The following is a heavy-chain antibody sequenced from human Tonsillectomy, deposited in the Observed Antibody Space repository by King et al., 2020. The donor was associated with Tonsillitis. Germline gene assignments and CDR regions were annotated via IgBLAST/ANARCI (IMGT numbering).Heavy chain of an antibody. CDR3: ARAPGTLDAFDI. CDR1: GFTFSSYW. Sequence: EVQLVESGGGLVQPGGSLRLSCAASGFTFSSYWMHWVRHAPGKGLVWVSRINSDGSSTSYADSVKGRFTISRDNAKNTLYLQMNSLRAEDTAVYYCARAPGTLDAFDIWGQGTMVTVSS. J-gene: IGHJ3*02. D-gene: IGHD1-1*01. CDR2: INSDGSST. V-gene: IGHV3-74*01.